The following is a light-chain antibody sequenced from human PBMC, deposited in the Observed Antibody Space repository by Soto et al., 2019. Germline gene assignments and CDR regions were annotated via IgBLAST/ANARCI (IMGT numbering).Light chain of an antibody. J-gene: IGKJ4*01. V-gene: IGKV1-39*01. Sequence: DIQMTQSPSSLSASVGDRVTITCRASQSITNYLNWYQQQPGKAPKLLIFAASSLHSGVPSRFSGSGSGTDFTLTISSLQPEDFATYFCQQSDTTPLTFGGGTMVDIK. CDR3: QQSDTTPLT. CDR2: AAS. CDR1: QSITNY.